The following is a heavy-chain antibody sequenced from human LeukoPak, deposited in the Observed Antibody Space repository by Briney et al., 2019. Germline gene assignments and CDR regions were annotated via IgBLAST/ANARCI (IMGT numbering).Heavy chain of an antibody. CDR1: GGSFSGYY. J-gene: IGHJ4*02. V-gene: IGHV4-34*01. CDR2: INHSGST. CDR3: ARRRGSGSLLYYFDY. D-gene: IGHD3-10*01. Sequence: KASETLSLTCAVYGGSFSGYYWSWIRQPPGKGLEWIGEINHSGSTNYNPSLKSRVTISVDTSKNQFSLKLSSVTAADTAVYYCARRRGSGSLLYYFDYWGQGTLVTVSS.